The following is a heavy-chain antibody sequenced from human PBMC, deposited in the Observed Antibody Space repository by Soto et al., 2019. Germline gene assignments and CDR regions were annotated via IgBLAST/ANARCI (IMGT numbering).Heavy chain of an antibody. D-gene: IGHD2-15*01. CDR1: GFTFDDYA. J-gene: IGHJ6*02. CDR3: AHVHAHGGKSNV. CDR2: ISWNSVNI. V-gene: IGHV3-9*01. Sequence: SLRLSCAASGFTFDDYAMHWVRQAPGKGLEWVSGISWNSVNIAYADSVKGRFTISRDNAKNSLYLQMNSLRPEDTALYYRAHVHAHGGKSNVWGQGTAVTVSS.